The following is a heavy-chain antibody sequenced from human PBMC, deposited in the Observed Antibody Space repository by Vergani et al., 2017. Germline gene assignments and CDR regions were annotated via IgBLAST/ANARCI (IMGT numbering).Heavy chain of an antibody. Sequence: QVQLVESGGGVVQPGGSRRLSCAASGFSFSSYGMHWVRQVPGKGLEWVAYIQYDACDPNYADSVKGRFTVSRDSSKNTLFLQMNSLRPEDTAVYYCAKDLAPGYSHGYNGMDVWGQGTTVTVSS. CDR1: GFSFSSYG. V-gene: IGHV3-30*02. D-gene: IGHD5-18*01. J-gene: IGHJ6*02. CDR2: IQYDACDP. CDR3: AKDLAPGYSHGYNGMDV.